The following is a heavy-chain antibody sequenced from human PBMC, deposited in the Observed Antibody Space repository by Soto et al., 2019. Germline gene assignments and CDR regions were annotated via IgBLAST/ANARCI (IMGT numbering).Heavy chain of an antibody. CDR1: GGAINSDYYY. CDR3: VSGTDCATVDACHRYFDS. D-gene: IGHD2-15*01. V-gene: IGHV4-30-4*01. Sequence: QVRLQESGPGLVKSSQTLSLTCSVSGGAINSDYYYWGWVRQPPGKGLEWIGYMYSSGSTYSNPSLKSPVAMSVDTSQNHFSLSLTSVTAADTAVYCCVSGTDCATVDACHRYFDSWGQVIPVTVSS. CDR2: MYSSGST. J-gene: IGHJ4*02.